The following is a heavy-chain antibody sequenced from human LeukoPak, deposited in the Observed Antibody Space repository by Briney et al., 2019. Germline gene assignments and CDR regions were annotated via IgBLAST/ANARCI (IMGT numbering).Heavy chain of an antibody. V-gene: IGHV1-18*01. J-gene: IGHJ4*02. CDR1: GGTFSSYA. D-gene: IGHD3-9*01. Sequence: GASVKVSCKASGGTFSSYAISWVRQAPGQGLEWMGWISAYNGNTNYAQKLQGRVTMTTDTSTSTAYMELRSLTSGDTAIYYCARGGPDYDILSGHYLGYWGQGTLVTVSS. CDR2: ISAYNGNT. CDR3: ARGGPDYDILSGHYLGY.